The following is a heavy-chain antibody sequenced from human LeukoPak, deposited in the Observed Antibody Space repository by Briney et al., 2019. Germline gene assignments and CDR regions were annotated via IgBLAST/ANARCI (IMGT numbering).Heavy chain of an antibody. CDR2: INRDGTEK. V-gene: IGHV3-7*04. J-gene: IGHJ4*02. D-gene: IGHD2-21*01. CDR1: GFNFSDSR. Sequence: GGSLRLSCATSGFNFSDSRMTWVRQAPGKGLQWVANINRDGTEKHFLDSVEGRFAISRDNAKKSLYLQMSSLRPQDTAVYFCVRGDWYFESWGQGTLVTVSS. CDR3: VRGDWYFES.